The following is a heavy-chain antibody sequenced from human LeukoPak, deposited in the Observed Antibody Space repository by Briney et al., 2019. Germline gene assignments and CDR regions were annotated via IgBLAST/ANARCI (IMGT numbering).Heavy chain of an antibody. CDR3: AKDIFGQQLVAFDY. J-gene: IGHJ4*02. CDR2: IRYDGSNK. Sequence: PGGSLRLSCAASGFTFSSYAMSWVRQAPGKGLEWVAFIRYDGSNKYYADSVKGRFTISRDNSKNTLYLQMNSLRAEDTALYYCAKDIFGQQLVAFDYWGQGTLVTVSS. D-gene: IGHD6-13*01. V-gene: IGHV3-30*02. CDR1: GFTFSSYA.